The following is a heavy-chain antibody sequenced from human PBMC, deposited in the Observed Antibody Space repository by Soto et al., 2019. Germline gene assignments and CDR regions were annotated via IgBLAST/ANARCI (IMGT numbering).Heavy chain of an antibody. V-gene: IGHV3-7*01. Sequence: GGSLRLSCAASGFTFSSYWMSWVRQAPGKGLEWVANIKQDGSEKYYVDSVKGRFTISRDNAKNSLYLQMNSLRAEDTAVYYCARVSSGGYGDYGGGFDYWGQGTLVTVSS. CDR1: GFTFSSYW. CDR3: ARVSSGGYGDYGGGFDY. CDR2: IKQDGSEK. J-gene: IGHJ4*02. D-gene: IGHD4-17*01.